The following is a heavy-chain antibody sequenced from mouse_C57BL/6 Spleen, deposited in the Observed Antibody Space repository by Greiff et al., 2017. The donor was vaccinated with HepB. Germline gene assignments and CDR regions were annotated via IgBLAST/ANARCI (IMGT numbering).Heavy chain of an antibody. CDR1: GYTFTSYW. CDR2: FYPGSGST. CDR3: ARAGRAERYFDV. Sequence: QVQLQQPGAELVKPGASVKMSCKASGYTFTSYWITWVKQRPGQGLEWFGDFYPGSGSTNYNEKFKSKATLTVDTSPSAASVQLSSLTSEDSAVYICARAGRAERYFDVWGKGATVTVSS. V-gene: IGHV1-55*01. J-gene: IGHJ1*03. D-gene: IGHD3-1*01.